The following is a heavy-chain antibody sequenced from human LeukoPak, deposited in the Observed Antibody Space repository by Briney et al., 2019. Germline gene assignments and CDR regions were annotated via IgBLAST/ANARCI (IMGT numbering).Heavy chain of an antibody. CDR1: GYNFTTYY. CDR3: ARRDHVWASFICDY. CDR2: IHTYNGVT. V-gene: IGHV1-18*01. D-gene: IGHD3-16*01. J-gene: IGHJ4*02. Sequence: ASVKVSCKASGYNFTTYYITWVRQAPGQGLEWMGWIHTYNGVTNYLQRLQGRVTMTTDTYTSTAYMELTNLRSDDTAVYYCARRDHVWASFICDYWGQGTLVTVSS.